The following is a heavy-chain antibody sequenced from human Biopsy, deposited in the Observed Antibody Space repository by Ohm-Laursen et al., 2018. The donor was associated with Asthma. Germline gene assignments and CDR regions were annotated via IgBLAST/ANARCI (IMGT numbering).Heavy chain of an antibody. D-gene: IGHD3-22*01. V-gene: IGHV3-53*01. Sequence: SLRLSCAASGFAVSRDYMFRVRQAPGKGLEWVSVIYSGGTSHTADSVRGRFTISRDYSKNTLYLQMHSLRAEDTAVYYCARGDSSNWSHYYFDYWGLGTLVTVSS. CDR2: IYSGGTS. J-gene: IGHJ4*02. CDR1: GFAVSRDY. CDR3: ARGDSSNWSHYYFDY.